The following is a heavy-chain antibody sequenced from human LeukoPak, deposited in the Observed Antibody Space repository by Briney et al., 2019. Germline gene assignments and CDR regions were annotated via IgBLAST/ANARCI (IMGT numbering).Heavy chain of an antibody. V-gene: IGHV4-39*07. J-gene: IGHJ4*02. D-gene: IGHD4-23*01. CDR3: ARVGVDYSGNIIKYFFDY. CDR2: IYYSGST. Sequence: PSETLSLTCTVSGGSISSSSYYWGWIRQPPGTGLDWIGSIYYSGSTYYNPSLKSRVTISVDTSKNQFSLKLSPVTAADTAVYYCARVGVDYSGNIIKYFFDYWGQGTLVTVSS. CDR1: GGSISSSSYY.